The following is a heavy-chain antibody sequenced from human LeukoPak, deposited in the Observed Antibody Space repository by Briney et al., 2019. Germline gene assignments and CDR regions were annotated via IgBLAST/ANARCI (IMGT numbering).Heavy chain of an antibody. D-gene: IGHD3-10*01. CDR3: ARDLSGSGSYYNLDY. Sequence: GASVKVPCKASGYTFTGYYMHWVRQAPGQGLEWMGWINPNSGGTNYAQKFQGRVTVTRDTSISTAYMELSRLRSDDTAVYYCARDLSGSGSYYNLDYWGQGTLVTVSS. CDR2: INPNSGGT. V-gene: IGHV1-2*02. J-gene: IGHJ4*02. CDR1: GYTFTGYY.